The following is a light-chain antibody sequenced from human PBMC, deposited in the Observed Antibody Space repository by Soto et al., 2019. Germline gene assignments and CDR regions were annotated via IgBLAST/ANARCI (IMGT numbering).Light chain of an antibody. CDR1: QGIVSN. CDR2: AAS. J-gene: IGKJ4*01. V-gene: IGKV1-9*01. CDR3: QQLRMYPST. Sequence: IELTQSPSSLSSSLGDRVTITCRASQGIVSNLAWYQLKPGEAPKMLIYAASTLYGGVPSRLSGSGSGTDLDLTITRLQAEDFATYYCQQLRMYPSTCGGGTKVDIK.